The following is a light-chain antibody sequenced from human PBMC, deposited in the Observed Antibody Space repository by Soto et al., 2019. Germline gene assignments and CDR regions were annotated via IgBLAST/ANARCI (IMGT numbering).Light chain of an antibody. CDR1: SSNIGNNA. V-gene: IGLV1-36*01. CDR3: AAWDDSLNGLV. J-gene: IGLJ2*01. Sequence: QSLLTQPPSVSEIPRQRVTISCSGSSSNIGNNAVNWYQQLPGKAPKLLIYYDNLLPSGVSDRFSGSKSGTSASLAISGLQSEDEADYYCAAWDDSLNGLVFGGGTKLTVL. CDR2: YDN.